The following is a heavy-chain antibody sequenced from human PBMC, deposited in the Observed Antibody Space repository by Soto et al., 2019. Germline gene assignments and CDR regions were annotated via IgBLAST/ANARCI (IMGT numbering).Heavy chain of an antibody. V-gene: IGHV3-21*01. D-gene: IGHD4-17*01. Sequence: GGSLRLSCAASGFTFSSYSMNWVRQAPGKGLEWVSYISSSSSYIYYADSVKGRFTISRDNAKNSLYLQMNSLRAEDTAVYYCARTVRGYYYGMDVWGQGTTVTVSS. CDR1: GFTFSSYS. CDR2: ISSSSSYI. J-gene: IGHJ6*02. CDR3: ARTVRGYYYGMDV.